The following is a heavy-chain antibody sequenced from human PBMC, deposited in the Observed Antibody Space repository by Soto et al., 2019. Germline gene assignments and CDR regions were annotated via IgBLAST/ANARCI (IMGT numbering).Heavy chain of an antibody. CDR1: GFTFSNAW. CDR2: IKSKTDGGTT. Sequence: GGSLRLSCAASGFTFSNAWMNWVRQAPGKGLEWVGRIKSKTDGGTTDYAAPVKGRFTISRDDSKNTLYLQMKSLKTEDTAVYYCTTDWSYYYDSNRDAFDIWGQGTMVTV. V-gene: IGHV3-15*07. CDR3: TTDWSYYYDSNRDAFDI. J-gene: IGHJ3*02. D-gene: IGHD3-22*01.